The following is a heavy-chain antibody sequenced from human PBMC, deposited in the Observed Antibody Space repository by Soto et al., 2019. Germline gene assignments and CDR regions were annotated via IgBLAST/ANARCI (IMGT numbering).Heavy chain of an antibody. D-gene: IGHD4-4*01. CDR2: IGTAGDT. CDR3: VRLSNGQRAGDYYGMDV. CDR1: GFTFSTYD. V-gene: IGHV3-13*04. Sequence: EVQLVESGGGLVQPGGSLRLSCAASGFTFSTYDMHWVRQLPGKGLAWVSGIGTAGDTYYPGSVKGRFTISRENAKNSLYHQMNSVIAGDTDVDYCVRLSNGQRAGDYYGMDVWGQGTTVTVSS. J-gene: IGHJ6*02.